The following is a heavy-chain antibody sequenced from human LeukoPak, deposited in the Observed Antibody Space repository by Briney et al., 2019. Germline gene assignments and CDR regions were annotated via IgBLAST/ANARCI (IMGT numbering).Heavy chain of an antibody. Sequence: ASVKVSCKASGYTFTRNYMLWVRQAPGQGLEWMGIINPSDGRTRYAQNFQGRVTMIRDTSTGTVYMELSCLRSEDTAVYYCARDGASVFGSLEPDSWGQGTLVTVSS. CDR3: ARDGASVFGSLEPDS. CDR2: INPSDGRT. CDR1: GYTFTRNY. V-gene: IGHV1-46*01. D-gene: IGHD2-8*01. J-gene: IGHJ4*02.